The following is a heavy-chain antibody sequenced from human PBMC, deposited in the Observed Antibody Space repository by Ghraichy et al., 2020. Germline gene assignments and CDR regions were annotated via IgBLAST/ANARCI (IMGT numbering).Heavy chain of an antibody. Sequence: GESLNISCAASGITFTYFAMTWVRQAPGKGLEWVSSITSSGGNTYYADSVKGRFTISRDNSKNTLFMQMNSLRAEDTAVYYCAADHTPPRYCSSTSCYLGDYGMDVWGQGTTVTVSS. CDR1: GITFTYFA. CDR2: ITSSGGNT. CDR3: AADHTPPRYCSSTSCYLGDYGMDV. D-gene: IGHD2-2*01. J-gene: IGHJ6*02. V-gene: IGHV3-23*01.